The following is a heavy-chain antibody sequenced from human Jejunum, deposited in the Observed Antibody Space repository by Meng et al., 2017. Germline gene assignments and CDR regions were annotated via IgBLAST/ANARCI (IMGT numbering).Heavy chain of an antibody. CDR3: ARELISYAFDY. J-gene: IGHJ4*02. CDR2: INPNSGGT. CDR1: GYTFTNYY. D-gene: IGHD1-26*01. V-gene: IGHV1-2*06. Sequence: QVQLVRSGTEVKKPGASVKVSCKASGYTFTNYYIHWVRQAPGQGLDWMGRINPNSGGTNYAQKFQGRVTMTRDTSISTVYMELSSLRSDDTAVYYCARELISYAFDYWGQGSLVTVSS.